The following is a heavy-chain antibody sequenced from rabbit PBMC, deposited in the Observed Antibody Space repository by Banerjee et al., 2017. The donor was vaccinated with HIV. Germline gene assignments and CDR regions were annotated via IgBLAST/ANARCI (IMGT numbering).Heavy chain of an antibody. V-gene: IGHV1S45*01. CDR1: GFSFSGSYW. Sequence: QEQLEESGGDLVKPEGSLTLTCTASGFSFSGSYWISWVRQAPGKGLEWIACIYAGSSGSTYYASWGEGRFTISKTSSTTVTLQMTSLTAADTATYFCARGSAYAGAGYALWGQGTLVTVS. D-gene: IGHD4-2*01. CDR2: IYAGSSGST. J-gene: IGHJ3*01. CDR3: ARGSAYAGAGYAL.